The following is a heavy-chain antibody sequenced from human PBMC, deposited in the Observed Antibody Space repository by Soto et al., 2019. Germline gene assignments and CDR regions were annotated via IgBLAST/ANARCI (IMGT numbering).Heavy chain of an antibody. J-gene: IGHJ5*02. CDR1: GFTFSSYW. CDR2: INSDGSST. D-gene: IGHD2-2*02. Sequence: PGGSRRRSWAASGFTFSSYWMHWVRQAPGKGLVWVSRINSDGSSTSYADSVKGRFTISRDNAKNTLYLQMNSLRAEDTAVYYCARDRGFVVVPAAIENWFDPWGQGTLVTVSS. V-gene: IGHV3-74*01. CDR3: ARDRGFVVVPAAIENWFDP.